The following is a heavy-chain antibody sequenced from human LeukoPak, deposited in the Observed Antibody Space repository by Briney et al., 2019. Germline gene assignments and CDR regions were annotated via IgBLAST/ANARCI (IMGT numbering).Heavy chain of an antibody. CDR2: ISSSSSYI. Sequence: GGPLRLSCAASGFILSSYSMNWVRQAPGKGLEWVSFISSSSSYIYYADSVKGRFTISRDNAKNSLYLQMNSLRAEDTTVYYCARGEWSSSPFDYWGQGTLVTVSS. V-gene: IGHV3-21*01. CDR1: GFILSSYS. D-gene: IGHD6-6*01. CDR3: ARGEWSSSPFDY. J-gene: IGHJ4*02.